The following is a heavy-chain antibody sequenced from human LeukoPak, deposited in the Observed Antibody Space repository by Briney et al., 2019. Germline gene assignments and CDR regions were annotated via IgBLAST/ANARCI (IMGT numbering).Heavy chain of an antibody. Sequence: ASVKVSCKASGYTFTSYDINWVRQATGQGLEWMGWMNPNSGNTGYAQKFQGRATMTRNTSISTAYRELSSLRSEDTAVYYCARSGLWSRELDYWGQGTLVTVSS. V-gene: IGHV1-8*01. CDR1: GYTFTSYD. D-gene: IGHD4/OR15-4a*01. CDR2: MNPNSGNT. J-gene: IGHJ4*02. CDR3: ARSGLWSRELDY.